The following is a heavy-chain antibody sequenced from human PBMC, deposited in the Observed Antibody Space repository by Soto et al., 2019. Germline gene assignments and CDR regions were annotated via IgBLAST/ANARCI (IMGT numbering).Heavy chain of an antibody. V-gene: IGHV3-48*01. D-gene: IGHD1-1*01. CDR1: GFPFSFYS. Sequence: EVQLLESGGGLAQPGGSLRLSCAASGFPFSFYSMNWVRQAPGKGLEWISYITSTSSAINYADSVRGRFTISRDNAMRSVFLHMNSLRVEDTAVYYCARDGKGAAYTHGPYYFDYWGQGALVSVSS. CDR3: ARDGKGAAYTHGPYYFDY. CDR2: ITSTSSAI. J-gene: IGHJ4*02.